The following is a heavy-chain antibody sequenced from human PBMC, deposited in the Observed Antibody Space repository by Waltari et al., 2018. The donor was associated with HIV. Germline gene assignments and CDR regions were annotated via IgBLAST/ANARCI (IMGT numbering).Heavy chain of an antibody. CDR2: IDYGGST. D-gene: IGHD5-12*01. CDR3: ARASVANRYFDF. CDR1: GASLSNHF. Sequence: QVQLQQWGAGLLRPSETLSRTCAVYGASLSNHFWSWIRQSPGKGLEWIEDIDYGGSTNYNPSLKSRVTISVDTSKNEFSLKVTSVTAADTAVYYCARASVANRYFDFWGQGALVTVSS. J-gene: IGHJ4*02. V-gene: IGHV4-34*01.